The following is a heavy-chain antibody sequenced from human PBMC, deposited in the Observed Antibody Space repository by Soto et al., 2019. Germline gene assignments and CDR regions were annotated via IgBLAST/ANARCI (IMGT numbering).Heavy chain of an antibody. CDR3: AKGLSAVPSGVGAAIDY. D-gene: IGHD2-8*01. V-gene: IGHV3-9*01. J-gene: IGHJ4*02. CDR1: GFTFDDYA. CDR2: ISWNSGSI. Sequence: SLRLSCAASGFTFDDYAMHWVRQAPGKGLEWVSGISWNSGSIGYADSVKGRFTISRDNAKNSLYLQMNSLRAEDTALYYCAKGLSAVPSGVGAAIDYWGQGTLVTVSS.